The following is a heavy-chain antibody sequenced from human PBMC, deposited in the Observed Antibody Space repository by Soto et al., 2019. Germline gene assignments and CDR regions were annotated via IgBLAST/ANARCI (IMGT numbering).Heavy chain of an antibody. CDR2: INHSGST. D-gene: IGHD6-6*01. Sequence: SETLSLTCAVYVGSFSGYYWSWIRQPPGKGLEWIGEINHSGSTNYNPSLKSRVTISVDTSKNQFSLKLSSVTAADTAVYYCARGRSSSRYYYYYGMDVWGQGTTVTVSS. V-gene: IGHV4-34*01. CDR1: VGSFSGYY. CDR3: ARGRSSSRYYYYYGMDV. J-gene: IGHJ6*02.